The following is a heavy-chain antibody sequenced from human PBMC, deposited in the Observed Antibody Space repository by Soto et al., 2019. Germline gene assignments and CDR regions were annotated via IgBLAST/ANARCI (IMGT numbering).Heavy chain of an antibody. Sequence: GGSLRLSXAASGFTFSSYWMHWVRQAPGKGLVWVSRINSDGSSTSYADSVKGRFTISRDNAKNTLYLQMNSLRAEDTAVYYCARETGSGWYDNWFDPWGQGTLVTVSS. CDR3: ARETGSGWYDNWFDP. CDR2: INSDGSST. D-gene: IGHD6-19*01. CDR1: GFTFSSYW. J-gene: IGHJ5*02. V-gene: IGHV3-74*01.